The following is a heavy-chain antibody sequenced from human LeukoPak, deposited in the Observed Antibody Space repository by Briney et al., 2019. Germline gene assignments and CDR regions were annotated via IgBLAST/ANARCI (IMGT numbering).Heavy chain of an antibody. J-gene: IGHJ6*03. Sequence: ASVKVSCKASGYTFTGYYMHWVRQAPGQGLEWMGWINPNSGGTNYAQKFQGRVTMTGDTSISTAYMELSRLRSDDTAVYYCATGTKLLGYYYYYYMDVWGKGTTVTVSS. V-gene: IGHV1-2*02. CDR3: ATGTKLLGYYYYYYMDV. D-gene: IGHD2-15*01. CDR1: GYTFTGYY. CDR2: INPNSGGT.